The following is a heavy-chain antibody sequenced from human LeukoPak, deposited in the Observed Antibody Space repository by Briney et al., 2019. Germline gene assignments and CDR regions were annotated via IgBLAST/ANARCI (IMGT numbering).Heavy chain of an antibody. CDR1: GFAFSVYA. Sequence: GGSLRLSCSASGFAFSVYAMSWLRQPPGKRLEWVSTINANSGTTSYAASVRGRFTISRDNSKNTLYLQLNTLRADDTATYYCAKPISGGLAVTADWFHPWGQGTLVVVSS. J-gene: IGHJ5*01. CDR2: INANSGTT. CDR3: AKPISGGLAVTADWFHP. D-gene: IGHD6-19*01. V-gene: IGHV3-23*01.